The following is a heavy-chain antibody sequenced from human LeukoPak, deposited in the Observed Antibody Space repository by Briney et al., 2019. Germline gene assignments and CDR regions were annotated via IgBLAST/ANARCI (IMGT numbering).Heavy chain of an antibody. CDR3: GSTEPPDGY. CDR2: NSHSGST. CDR1: GGSFSAYY. Sequence: SETLSLTCAAYGGSFSAYYWSWIRHAPGKGLEWIGDNSHSGSTNYNPSLKSRVSISVDTSKNQVSLRVYSVTAADTAVYYCGSTEPPDGYWGQGTLVTVSS. J-gene: IGHJ4*02. V-gene: IGHV4-34*01. D-gene: IGHD1-14*01.